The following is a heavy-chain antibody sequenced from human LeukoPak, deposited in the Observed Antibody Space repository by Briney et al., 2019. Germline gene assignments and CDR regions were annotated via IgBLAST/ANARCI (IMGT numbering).Heavy chain of an antibody. D-gene: IGHD1-26*01. CDR3: ASPSIVGAHDAFDI. V-gene: IGHV3-7*03. Sequence: GGSLRLSCAVSGFTFSGFWMSWSRQAPGKGLEWVASINSDGSEGYYADVVKGRFTISRDNAKNSLYLQMNSLKAEDTAVYYCASPSIVGAHDAFDIWGQGTMVTVSS. J-gene: IGHJ3*02. CDR2: INSDGSEG. CDR1: GFTFSGFW.